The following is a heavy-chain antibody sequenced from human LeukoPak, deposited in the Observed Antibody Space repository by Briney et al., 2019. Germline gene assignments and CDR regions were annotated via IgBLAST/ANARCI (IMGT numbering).Heavy chain of an antibody. D-gene: IGHD2-15*01. CDR1: GFTFSSYA. J-gene: IGHJ4*02. CDR2: IDSSNSPI. Sequence: TGGSLRLSCAASGFTFSSYAMAWVRQAPGNGLEWVSYIDSSNSPIYYADSVKGRFTISRDNGKNSLYLQMNSLRDEDTAVYYCARDRCSGGSCYLDYWGQGTLVTVSS. CDR3: ARDRCSGGSCYLDY. V-gene: IGHV3-48*02.